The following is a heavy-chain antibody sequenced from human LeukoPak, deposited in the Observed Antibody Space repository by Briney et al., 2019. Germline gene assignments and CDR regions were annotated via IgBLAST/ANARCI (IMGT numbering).Heavy chain of an antibody. CDR1: GYTFTSYY. Sequence: VSVKVSCKASGYTFTSYYMYWVRQAPGQGLEWMGIINPSGGSTSYAQKFQDKITMTRDTSTSTVYMELSSLRSEDTAVYYCARAGGSEYFQHWGQGTLVTVSS. D-gene: IGHD3-10*01. CDR3: ARAGGSEYFQH. J-gene: IGHJ1*01. CDR2: INPSGGST. V-gene: IGHV1-46*01.